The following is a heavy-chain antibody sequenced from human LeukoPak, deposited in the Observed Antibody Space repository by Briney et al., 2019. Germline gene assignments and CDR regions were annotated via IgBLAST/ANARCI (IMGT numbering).Heavy chain of an antibody. CDR1: GFTFSSYG. V-gene: IGHV3-33*06. CDR2: IWYDGSNK. D-gene: IGHD6-13*01. CDR3: AKELLAASYYYYYYGMDV. Sequence: PXRSLRLSCAASGFTFSSYGMHWVRQAPGKGLEWVAVIWYDGSNKYYADSVKGRFTISRDNSKNTLYLQMNSLRAEDTAVYYCAKELLAASYYYYYYGMDVWGQGTTVTVSS. J-gene: IGHJ6*02.